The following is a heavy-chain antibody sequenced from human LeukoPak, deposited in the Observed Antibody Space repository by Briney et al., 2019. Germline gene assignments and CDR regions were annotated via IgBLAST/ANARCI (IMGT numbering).Heavy chain of an antibody. Sequence: ASVKVSCKASGGTFSSYAISWVRQAPGQGLEWMGGIIPIFGTANYAQKLQGRVTMTTDTSTSTAYMELRSLRSDDTAVYYCARGDCSSTSCRFDYWGQGTLVTVSS. D-gene: IGHD2-2*01. CDR3: ARGDCSSTSCRFDY. V-gene: IGHV1-69*05. CDR2: IIPIFGTA. CDR1: GGTFSSYA. J-gene: IGHJ4*02.